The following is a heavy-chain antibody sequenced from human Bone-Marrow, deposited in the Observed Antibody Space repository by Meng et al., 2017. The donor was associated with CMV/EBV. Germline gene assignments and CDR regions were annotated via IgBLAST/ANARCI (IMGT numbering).Heavy chain of an antibody. Sequence: GGSLRLSCAASGFTFSSYAMHWVRQAPGKGLEWVAVISYDGSNKYYADSVKGRFTISRDNSKNTLYLQMNSLRAEDTAVYYCARDQGIVVVPAAINYWGQGTLVTVSS. CDR1: GFTFSSYA. V-gene: IGHV3-30-3*01. CDR3: ARDQGIVVVPAAINY. D-gene: IGHD2-2*02. J-gene: IGHJ4*02. CDR2: ISYDGSNK.